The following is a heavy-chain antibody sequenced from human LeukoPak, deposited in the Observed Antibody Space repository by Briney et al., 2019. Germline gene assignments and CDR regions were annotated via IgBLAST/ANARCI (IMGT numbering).Heavy chain of an antibody. V-gene: IGHV3-64*01. D-gene: IGHD3-10*01. CDR1: GFTFSNYA. CDR2: ISTNGGTT. Sequence: GGSLRLSCAASGFTFSNYAMHWVRQAPGKGLEYVSAISTNGGTTYYANSVKGRFTISRDNSKNTLYLQMGSLRAEDMAVYYCARVVWFGESSAAYYDYWGQGTLVTVSS. J-gene: IGHJ4*02. CDR3: ARVVWFGESSAAYYDY.